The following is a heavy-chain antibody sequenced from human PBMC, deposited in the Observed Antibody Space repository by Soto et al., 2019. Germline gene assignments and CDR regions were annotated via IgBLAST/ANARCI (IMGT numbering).Heavy chain of an antibody. CDR3: ARGGGVLVLYYYYGMDV. CDR2: INPSGGST. D-gene: IGHD2-2*01. CDR1: GYTFTSYY. J-gene: IGHJ6*02. Sequence: GASVKVSCKASGYTFTSYYMHWVRQAPGQGLEWMGIINPSGGSTRYAQKFQGRVTITADESTSTAYMELSSLRSEDAAVYYCARGGGVLVLYYYYGMDVWGQGTTVTVSS. V-gene: IGHV1-46*01.